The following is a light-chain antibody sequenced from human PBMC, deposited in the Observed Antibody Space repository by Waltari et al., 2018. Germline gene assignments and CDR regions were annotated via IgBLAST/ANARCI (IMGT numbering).Light chain of an antibody. CDR1: TSDIGPYDV. Sequence: QSALTQPASVSGSQGQSNTTSCTGPTSDIGPYDVVSWFQQRPGKAPQLLISAVSTRPSHISQRFSGSKAGNTASLTISGLQAEDEADYYCCSFANDSRVFGGGTKVTVL. CDR2: AVS. J-gene: IGLJ3*02. V-gene: IGLV2-23*02. CDR3: CSFANDSRV.